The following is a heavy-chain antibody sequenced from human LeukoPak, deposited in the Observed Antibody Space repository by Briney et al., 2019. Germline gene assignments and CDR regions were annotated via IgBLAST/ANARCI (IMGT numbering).Heavy chain of an antibody. CDR3: ARSGYSSGWYTLPYYFDY. CDR2: ISSSGSTI. D-gene: IGHD6-19*01. V-gene: IGHV3-48*03. CDR1: GFTFSSYE. Sequence: PGGSLRLSCAASGFTFSSYEMNWVRQAPGKGLEGGSYISSSGSTIYYADSVKGRFTISRDNAKNSLYLQMNSLRAEDTAVYYCARSGYSSGWYTLPYYFDYWGQGTLVTVSS. J-gene: IGHJ4*02.